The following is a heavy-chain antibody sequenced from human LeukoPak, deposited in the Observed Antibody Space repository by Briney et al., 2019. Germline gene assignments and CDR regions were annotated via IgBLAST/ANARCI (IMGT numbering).Heavy chain of an antibody. D-gene: IGHD3-10*01. CDR1: GGSLSSSNW. V-gene: IGHV4-4*02. CDR2: IYHSGST. Sequence: SGTLSLTCAVSGGSLSSSNWWSWVRQPPGKGLEWVGEIYHSGSTNYNPSLKSRVTISVDKSKNQFSLKLSSVTAADTAVYYCAKYASGGNWFDPWGQGTRVTVSS. CDR3: AKYASGGNWFDP. J-gene: IGHJ5*02.